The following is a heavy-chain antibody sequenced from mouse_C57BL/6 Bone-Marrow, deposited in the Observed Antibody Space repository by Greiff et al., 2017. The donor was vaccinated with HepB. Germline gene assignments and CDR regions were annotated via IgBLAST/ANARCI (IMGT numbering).Heavy chain of an antibody. CDR3: ANFYYDYDGWFAY. J-gene: IGHJ3*01. Sequence: VQLQQPGAELVKPGASVKMSCKASGYTFTSYWITWVKQRPGQGLEWIGDIYPGSGSTNYNEKFKSKATLTVDTSSSTAYMQLSSLTSEDSAVYYCANFYYDYDGWFAYWGQGTRVTVSA. D-gene: IGHD2-4*01. CDR1: GYTFTSYW. V-gene: IGHV1-55*01. CDR2: IYPGSGST.